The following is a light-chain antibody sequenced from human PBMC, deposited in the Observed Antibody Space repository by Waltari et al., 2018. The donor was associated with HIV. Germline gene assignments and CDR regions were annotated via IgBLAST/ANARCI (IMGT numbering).Light chain of an antibody. Sequence: SVGDRVTITCRASQSIGSWLAWYQQKPGKAPKALIYLASNLESGVSSRFSGSGSGTDFTLTISSLQPDDFVTYYCQQYDTFPYTFGQGTKLEIK. CDR2: LAS. CDR3: QQYDTFPYT. J-gene: IGKJ2*01. V-gene: IGKV1-5*03. CDR1: QSIGSW.